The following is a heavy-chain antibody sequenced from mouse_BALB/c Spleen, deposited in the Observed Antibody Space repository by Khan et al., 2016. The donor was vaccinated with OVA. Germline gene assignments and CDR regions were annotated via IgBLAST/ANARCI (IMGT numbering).Heavy chain of an antibody. D-gene: IGHD3-2*02. CDR2: IYTGTNNT. CDR1: GYIFTSYW. Sequence: VQLQESGAELVRPGASVKLSCKASGYIFTSYWIHWVKQRSGQGLEWIARIYTGTNNTYYNAKLKDKATLTADKSSRTVYMQLSSLKSEDSAVYFCAREEALYYLDYWGQGTTLTVSS. J-gene: IGHJ2*01. CDR3: AREEALYYLDY. V-gene: IGHV1-76*01.